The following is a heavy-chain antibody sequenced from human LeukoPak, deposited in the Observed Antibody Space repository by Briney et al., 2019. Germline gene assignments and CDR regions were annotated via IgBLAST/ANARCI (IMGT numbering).Heavy chain of an antibody. CDR1: GGSISSGNYY. Sequence: SETLSLTCTVSGGSISSGNYYWSWIRQPAGKGLEWIGRIYTSGSTNYSPSLKSRVTILVDTSKNQFSLKLSSVTAADTAVYYCARDLSNWNPVWAFWGQGTLVTVSS. V-gene: IGHV4-61*02. D-gene: IGHD1-20*01. J-gene: IGHJ4*02. CDR2: IYTSGST. CDR3: ARDLSNWNPVWAF.